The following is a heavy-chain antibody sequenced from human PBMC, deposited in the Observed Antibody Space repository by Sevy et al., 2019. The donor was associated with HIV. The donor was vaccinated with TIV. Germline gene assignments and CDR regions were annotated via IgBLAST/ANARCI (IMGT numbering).Heavy chain of an antibody. V-gene: IGHV1-8*01. Sequence: ASVKVSCKASGYTFTSYDINWVRQATGQGLEWMGWMNPNSGNRGYAQKFQGRVTMTRNTSISTAYMELSSLRSEDTAVYYCARVEMATITRDYWGQGTLVTVSS. J-gene: IGHJ4*02. CDR1: GYTFTSYD. CDR3: ARVEMATITRDY. CDR2: MNPNSGNR. D-gene: IGHD5-12*01.